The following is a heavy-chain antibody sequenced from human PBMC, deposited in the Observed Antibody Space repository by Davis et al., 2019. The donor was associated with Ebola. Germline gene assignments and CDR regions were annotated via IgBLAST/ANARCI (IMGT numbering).Heavy chain of an antibody. V-gene: IGHV1-46*01. D-gene: IGHD6-6*01. CDR1: GYTFTSYY. CDR2: INPSGGST. CDR3: ARDRVYIGQLESMDV. Sequence: ASVKVSCKASGYTFTSYYMHWVRQAPGQGLEWMGIINPSGGSTSYAQKLQGRVTMTTDTSTSTAYMELRSLRSDDTAVYYCARDRVYIGQLESMDVWGQGTTVTVSS. J-gene: IGHJ6*02.